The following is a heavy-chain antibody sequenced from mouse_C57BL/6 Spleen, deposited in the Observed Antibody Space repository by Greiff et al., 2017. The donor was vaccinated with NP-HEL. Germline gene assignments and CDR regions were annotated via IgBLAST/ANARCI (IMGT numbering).Heavy chain of an antibody. J-gene: IGHJ4*01. CDR3: ARRGDRSYAMDY. Sequence: VQLQQSGPELVKPGASVKISCKASGYSFTGYYMNWVKQSPEKSLEWIGEINPSTGGTTYNQKFNAKATLTVDKSSRTAYMQLKSLTSEDSAVYYCARRGDRSYAMDYWGKGTSVTVSS. D-gene: IGHD2-14*01. CDR1: GYSFTGYY. CDR2: INPSTGGT. V-gene: IGHV1-42*01.